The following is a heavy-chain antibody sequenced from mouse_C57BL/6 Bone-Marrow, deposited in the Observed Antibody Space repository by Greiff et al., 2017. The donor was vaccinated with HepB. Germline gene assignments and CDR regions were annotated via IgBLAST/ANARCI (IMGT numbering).Heavy chain of an antibody. D-gene: IGHD2-4*01. CDR3: ARRENYDYDDYAMDY. V-gene: IGHV5-12*01. CDR2: ISNGGGST. CDR1: GFTFSDYY. J-gene: IGHJ4*01. Sequence: EVKVVESGGGLVQPGGSLKLSCAASGFTFSDYYMYWVRQTPEKRLEWVAYISNGGGSTYYPDTVKGRFTISRDNAKNTLYLQMSRLKSEDTAMYYCARRENYDYDDYAMDYWGQGTSVTVSS.